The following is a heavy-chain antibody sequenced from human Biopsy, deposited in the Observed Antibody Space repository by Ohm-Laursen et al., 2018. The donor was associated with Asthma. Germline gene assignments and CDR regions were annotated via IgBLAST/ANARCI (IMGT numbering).Heavy chain of an antibody. Sequence: SLRLSCTASGFTFSIYDIHWVRQAPGKGLEWVAVISYDGGNKFYGDSVKGRFTLSRDNSKNTLSLQMNSLTAEDTAVYYCAREGVAGTHIEDWGQGTLVTVSS. CDR1: GFTFSIYD. J-gene: IGHJ4*02. D-gene: IGHD6-19*01. CDR3: AREGVAGTHIED. V-gene: IGHV3-30*03. CDR2: ISYDGGNK.